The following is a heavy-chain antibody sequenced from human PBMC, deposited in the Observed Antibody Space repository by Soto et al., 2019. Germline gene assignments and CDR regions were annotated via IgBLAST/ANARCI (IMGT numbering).Heavy chain of an antibody. J-gene: IGHJ3*02. Sequence: QVQLVESGGGVVQPGRSLRLSCAASGFTFSSYAMHWVRQAPGKGLEWVVVISYDGSNKYYADSVKGRFTISRDNSKNPLYLQMNSLRAEDTAVYYCVSPYIVATTDAFDIWGQGTMVTVSS. V-gene: IGHV3-30-3*01. CDR1: GFTFSSYA. CDR3: VSPYIVATTDAFDI. CDR2: ISYDGSNK. D-gene: IGHD5-12*01.